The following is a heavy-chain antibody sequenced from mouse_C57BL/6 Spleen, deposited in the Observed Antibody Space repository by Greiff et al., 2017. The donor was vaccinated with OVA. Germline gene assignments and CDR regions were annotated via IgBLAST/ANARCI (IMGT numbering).Heavy chain of an antibody. CDR2: ISDGGSYT. CDR1: GFTFSSYA. CDR3: ARDRSSYDGYPYYAMDY. Sequence: LVESGGGLVKPGGSLKLSCAASGFTFSSYAMSWVRQTPEKRLEWVATISDGGSYTYYPDNVKGRFTISRDNAKNNLYLQMSHLKSEDTAMYYCARDRSSYDGYPYYAMDYWGQGTSVTVSS. J-gene: IGHJ4*01. D-gene: IGHD2-3*01. V-gene: IGHV5-4*01.